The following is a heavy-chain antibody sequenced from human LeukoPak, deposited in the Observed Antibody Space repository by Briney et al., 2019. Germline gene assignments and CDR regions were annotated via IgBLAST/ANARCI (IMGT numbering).Heavy chain of an antibody. CDR3: AKDIGRSAYDLLTGYLTK. J-gene: IGHJ4*02. CDR1: GFTFDDYA. D-gene: IGHD3-9*01. Sequence: GGSLRLSCAASGFTFDDYAMHCVRQAPGKGLEWVSLITGDGGRTYYADSVKGRFTISRDNSKNSLYLQMNSLRTADTALYYCAKDIGRSAYDLLTGYLTKWGQGTLVSVSS. CDR2: ITGDGGRT. V-gene: IGHV3-43*02.